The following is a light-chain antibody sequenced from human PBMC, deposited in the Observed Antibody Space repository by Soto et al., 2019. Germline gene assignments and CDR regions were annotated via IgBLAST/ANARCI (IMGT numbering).Light chain of an antibody. CDR2: EVS. V-gene: IGLV2-8*01. CDR3: SSYAGSNNFRV. J-gene: IGLJ2*01. CDR1: SSDVGGYNY. Sequence: QSALTQPPSASGSPGQSVTISCTGTSSDVGGYNYVSWYQQHPGKAPKLMIYEVSKRPSGVPDRFSGSKSGNTASLTVSGLQDEDEADYYCSSYAGSNNFRVFGGGTKLTVL.